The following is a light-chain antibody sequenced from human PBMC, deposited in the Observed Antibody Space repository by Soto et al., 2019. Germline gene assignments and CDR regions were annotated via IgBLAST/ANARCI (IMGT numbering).Light chain of an antibody. V-gene: IGKV3-11*01. CDR2: DTS. CDR1: QSVSSY. Sequence: EIVLTQSPATLSLSPGERATLSCRASQSVSSYFAWYQHKPGQPPRLLIYDTSNRATGIPARFSGSGCGTDFTLTISSLEPEDFAVYYCQQRSNWPVTFGQGTKVEIK. CDR3: QQRSNWPVT. J-gene: IGKJ1*01.